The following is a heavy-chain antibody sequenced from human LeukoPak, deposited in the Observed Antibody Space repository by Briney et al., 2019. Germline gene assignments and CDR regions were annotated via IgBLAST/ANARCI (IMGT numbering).Heavy chain of an antibody. D-gene: IGHD3-10*01. V-gene: IGHV5-51*01. CDR2: IYPGDSDT. CDR3: ARLDGSGSYYSHWFDP. CDR1: GYSFTSYW. Sequence: GESLKISCNGSGYSFTSYWIGWVRQMPGKGLEWMGIIYPGDSDTRYSPSFQGQVTISADKSISTAYLQWSSLKASDTAMYYCARLDGSGSYYSHWFDPWGQGTLVTVSS. J-gene: IGHJ5*02.